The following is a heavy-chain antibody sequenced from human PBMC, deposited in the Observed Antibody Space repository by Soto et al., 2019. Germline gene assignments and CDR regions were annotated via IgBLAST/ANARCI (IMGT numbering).Heavy chain of an antibody. CDR1: GFTFSSYA. CDR2: ISYDGSNK. J-gene: IGHJ6*02. V-gene: IGHV3-30-3*01. Sequence: QVQLVESGGGVVQPGRSLRLSCAASGFTFSSYAMHWVRQAPGKGLEWVAVISYDGSNKYYADSVKGRFTISRDNSKNTLYLQMSSLRAEDTAVYYCARDRLRSTWNDLPYYYYGMDVWGQGTTVTVSS. D-gene: IGHD1-1*01. CDR3: ARDRLRSTWNDLPYYYYGMDV.